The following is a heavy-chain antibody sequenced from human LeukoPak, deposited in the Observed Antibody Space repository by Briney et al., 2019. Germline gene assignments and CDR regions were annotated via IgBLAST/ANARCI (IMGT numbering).Heavy chain of an antibody. CDR1: RGSISTYY. CDR3: ARDYSSSSYWHYGMDV. D-gene: IGHD6-6*01. CDR2: IYYSGST. V-gene: IGHV4-59*01. J-gene: IGHJ6*02. Sequence: SETLSLTCTVSRGSISTYYWSWIRQPPGKGLEWIGYIYYSGSTNYNPSLKSRVTISVDTSKNQFSLKLSSVTAADTAVYYCARDYSSSSYWHYGMDVWGQGTTVTVSS.